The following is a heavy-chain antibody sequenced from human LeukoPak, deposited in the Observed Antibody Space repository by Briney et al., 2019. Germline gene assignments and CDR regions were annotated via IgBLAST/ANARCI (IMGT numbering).Heavy chain of an antibody. V-gene: IGHV3-33*01. J-gene: IGHJ3*02. CDR3: ARDFIAAAGIDAFDI. D-gene: IGHD6-13*01. CDR1: GFTFSDYG. CDR2: IWFDGSNK. Sequence: GGSLRLSCAASGFTFSDYGMHWVRQPPGKGLEWVAVIWFDGSNKYYADSVKGRFTLSRDNAKNTLYLQMNSLRAEDTAVYYCARDFIAAAGIDAFDIWGQGTMVTVSS.